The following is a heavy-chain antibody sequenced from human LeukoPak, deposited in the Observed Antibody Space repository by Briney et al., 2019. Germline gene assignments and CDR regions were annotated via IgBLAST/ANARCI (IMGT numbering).Heavy chain of an antibody. D-gene: IGHD3-22*01. CDR1: GFTFGDYG. J-gene: IGHJ5*02. V-gene: IGHV3-49*03. Sequence: GGSLRLSCTASGFTFGDYGMSWFRQAPGKGREWIGFIRSRAYGATTEYAASVKGRFTISRDDLKSIAYLQMNSLKTEDTAVYYCSRTGYYYDNSGDWFDPWGQGTLVTVSS. CDR3: SRTGYYYDNSGDWFDP. CDR2: IRSRAYGATT.